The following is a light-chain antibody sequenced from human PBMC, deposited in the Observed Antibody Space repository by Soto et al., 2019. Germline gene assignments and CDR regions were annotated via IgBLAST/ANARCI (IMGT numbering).Light chain of an antibody. CDR1: QSVSSY. V-gene: IGKV3-11*01. CDR3: QQRSNRPLFT. CDR2: HAS. Sequence: EIVLTQSPATLSLSPGERATLSCRASQSVSSYLAWYQQKPGQAPRLLIYHASNRATGIPARFSGSGSGTDFTLTTSSLEPEDFAVYYCQQRSNRPLFTFGPETKVDIK. J-gene: IGKJ3*01.